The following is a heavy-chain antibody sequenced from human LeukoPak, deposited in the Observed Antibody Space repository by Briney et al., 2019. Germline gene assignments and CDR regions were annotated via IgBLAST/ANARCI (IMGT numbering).Heavy chain of an antibody. D-gene: IGHD3-22*01. J-gene: IGHJ4*02. CDR2: IIPILGIA. Sequence: GASVKVSCKASGGTLSSYAISWVRQAPGQGLEWMGRIIPILGIANYAQKFQGRVTITADKSTSTAYMELSSLRSEDTAVYYCAREVVITSYYFDYWGQGTLVTVSS. V-gene: IGHV1-69*04. CDR1: GGTLSSYA. CDR3: AREVVITSYYFDY.